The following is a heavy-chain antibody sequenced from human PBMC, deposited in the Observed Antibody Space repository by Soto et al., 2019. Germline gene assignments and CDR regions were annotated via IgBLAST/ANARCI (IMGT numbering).Heavy chain of an antibody. D-gene: IGHD6-13*01. V-gene: IGHV2-5*02. J-gene: IGHJ5*02. CDR3: AHRNYGSSWYDWFDP. CDR1: AFSLTTSGVG. CDR2: IYWDDDK. Sequence: QITLKESGPTLVKPTQTLTLTCTYSAFSLTTSGVGVGWIRQPPGKALEWLALIYWDDDKRYSPSLKSRLTITKDTSKNQVVLTMTNMDPVDTATYYCAHRNYGSSWYDWFDPWGQGTLVTVSS.